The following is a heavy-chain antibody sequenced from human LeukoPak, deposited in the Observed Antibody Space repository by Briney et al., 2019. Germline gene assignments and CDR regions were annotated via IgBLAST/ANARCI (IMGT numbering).Heavy chain of an antibody. CDR2: INAGNGNT. Sequence: ASVKVSCKASGYTFTSYAMHWVRQAPGQRLEWMGWINAGNGNTKYSQKFQGRVTITRDTSASTAYMELSSLRSEDTAVYYCARDPTYYYDSSGSSDAFDIWGQGTMVTVSS. D-gene: IGHD3-22*01. CDR1: GYTFTSYA. CDR3: ARDPTYYYDSSGSSDAFDI. V-gene: IGHV1-3*01. J-gene: IGHJ3*02.